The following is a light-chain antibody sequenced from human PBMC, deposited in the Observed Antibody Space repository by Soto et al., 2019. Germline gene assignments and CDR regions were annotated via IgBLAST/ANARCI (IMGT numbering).Light chain of an antibody. CDR1: QSVTSN. J-gene: IGKJ1*01. Sequence: EIVLTQSPGPPALSPGERATLSCRASQSVTSNYVAWYQQKPGQAPRLLIYSASTRASGIPDRFSGSGSGTEFTLTISSLQSEDFAFFYCQQCDGWPRTFGQGTKVDIK. V-gene: IGKV3-15*01. CDR2: SAS. CDR3: QQCDGWPRT.